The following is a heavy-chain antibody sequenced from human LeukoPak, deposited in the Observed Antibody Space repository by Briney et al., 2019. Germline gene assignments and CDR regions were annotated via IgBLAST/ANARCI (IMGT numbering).Heavy chain of an antibody. Sequence: GGSLRLSCAASGFTFSSYSMNWVRQAPGKGLEWVSSIGSRSAYTYYADSVKGRFTISRDNTKNSLYLQMNSLRAGDTAVYYCARGGLKFDAFDIWGQGTMVTVSS. J-gene: IGHJ3*02. CDR2: IGSRSAYT. V-gene: IGHV3-21*01. CDR1: GFTFSSYS. CDR3: ARGGLKFDAFDI.